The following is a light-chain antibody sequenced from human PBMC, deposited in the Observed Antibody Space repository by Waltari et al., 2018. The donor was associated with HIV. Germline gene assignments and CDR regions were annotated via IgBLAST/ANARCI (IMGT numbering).Light chain of an antibody. J-gene: IGLJ3*02. CDR1: SSDVAGYNY. CDR3: SSYTSSSTWV. Sequence: QSALTPPASVSGSPGQSITISCTGTSSDVAGYNYVSWYQQHPGKAPKLMIYDVTNRPSGVSNRFSGSKSGNTASLTISGLQLEDEADYYCSSYTSSSTWVFGGGTKLTVL. V-gene: IGLV2-14*03. CDR2: DVT.